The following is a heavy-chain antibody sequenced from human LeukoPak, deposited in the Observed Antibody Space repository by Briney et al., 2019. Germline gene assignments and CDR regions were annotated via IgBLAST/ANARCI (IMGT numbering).Heavy chain of an antibody. Sequence: PSETLSLTCTVSGGSISSYYWSWIRQPAGKGLEWIGRIYTSGNTNYNPSLKSRVTMSVDTSKNQFSLKLSSVTAADTAVYYCARVGGIAAADHYYYYGMDVWGQGTTVTVSS. V-gene: IGHV4-4*07. CDR1: GGSISSYY. J-gene: IGHJ6*02. CDR3: ARVGGIAAADHYYYYGMDV. D-gene: IGHD6-13*01. CDR2: IYTSGNT.